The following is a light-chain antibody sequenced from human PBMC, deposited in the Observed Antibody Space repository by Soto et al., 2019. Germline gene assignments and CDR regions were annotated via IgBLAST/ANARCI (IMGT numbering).Light chain of an antibody. J-gene: IGKJ3*01. V-gene: IGKV3-15*01. Sequence: ETLMTQSPPTLSVSPGERATLSCRASQSVGNNLAWYQQRPAQAPRLLIYGASTRATGIPARFSGSGSGTEFTLTISSLQSEDFAIYYCQQYNKWPLFTFGPGTRVDI. CDR3: QQYNKWPLFT. CDR1: QSVGNN. CDR2: GAS.